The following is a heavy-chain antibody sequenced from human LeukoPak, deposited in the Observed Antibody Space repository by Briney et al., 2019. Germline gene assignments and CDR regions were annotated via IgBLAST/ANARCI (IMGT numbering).Heavy chain of an antibody. CDR2: ISYDGSNK. Sequence: GGSLRLSCAASGFTFSSYGMPWVRQAPGKGLEWVAVISYDGSNKYYADSVKGRFTISRDNSKNTLYLQMNSLRAEDTAVYYCAKDQAYYYYGMDVWGQGTTVTVSS. CDR1: GFTFSSYG. J-gene: IGHJ6*02. CDR3: AKDQAYYYYGMDV. V-gene: IGHV3-30*18.